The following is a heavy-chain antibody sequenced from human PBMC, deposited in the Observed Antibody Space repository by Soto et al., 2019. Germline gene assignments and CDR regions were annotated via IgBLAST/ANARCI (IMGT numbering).Heavy chain of an antibody. D-gene: IGHD6-19*01. CDR3: ARLNGLSGWTTSWFDP. J-gene: IGHJ5*02. V-gene: IGHV5-51*01. CDR2: IYPGDSDT. CDR1: GYSFTTYW. Sequence: PGESLKISCEGSGYSFTTYWIAWVRQMPGKGLEWMGIIYPGDSDTRYSPSFQGQVTISADKFVSTAYLQWNTLKASDTAIYYCARLNGLSGWTTSWFDPWGQGTLVTVSS.